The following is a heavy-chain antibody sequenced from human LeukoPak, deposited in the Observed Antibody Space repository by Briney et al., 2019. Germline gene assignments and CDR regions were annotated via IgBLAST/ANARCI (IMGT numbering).Heavy chain of an antibody. V-gene: IGHV3-49*04. J-gene: IGHJ4*02. CDR1: GFTFGDYA. Sequence: PGGSLRLSCTASGFTFGDYAMSWVRQAPGKGLEWVGFIRSKAYGGTTEYAASVKGRFTISRDDSKNTLYLQMNSLKTEDTAVYYCTTGDYDILTGYHPHRFYYFDYWGQGTLVTVSS. CDR3: TTGDYDILTGYHPHRFYYFDY. D-gene: IGHD3-9*01. CDR2: IRSKAYGGTT.